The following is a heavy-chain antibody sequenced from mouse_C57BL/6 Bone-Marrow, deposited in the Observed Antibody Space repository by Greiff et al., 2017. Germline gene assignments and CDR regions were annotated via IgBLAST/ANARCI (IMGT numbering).Heavy chain of an antibody. CDR2: IDPSDSYT. CDR1: GYTFTSYW. CDR3: ARENYRMDY. V-gene: IGHV1-69*01. D-gene: IGHD2-1*01. J-gene: IGHJ2*01. Sequence: VQLQQPGAELVMPGASVKLSCKASGYTFTSYWMHWVKQTPGQGLEWIGEIDPSDSYTNYNQKFKGKSTLTVAKSSSTAYMQLNSLTSEDSAVYYCARENYRMDYWGQGTTLTVSS.